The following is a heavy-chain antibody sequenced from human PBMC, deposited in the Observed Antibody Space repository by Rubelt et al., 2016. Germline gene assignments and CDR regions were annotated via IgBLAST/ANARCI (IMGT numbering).Heavy chain of an antibody. CDR2: VSYSGSA. D-gene: IGHD1-26*01. Sequence: QLQLHESGPGLVKPSETLSLTCTVSGGSISSSNSYWGWIRQSPGKGLEWIGTVSYSGSAYYNPSLRSRVTISEDTSKNQLSLIPRSVAAECTTVYYWAGERMEARGLFDPWAQGALVTVSS. V-gene: IGHV4-39*01. CDR3: AGERMEARGLFDP. CDR1: GGSISSSNSY. J-gene: IGHJ5*02.